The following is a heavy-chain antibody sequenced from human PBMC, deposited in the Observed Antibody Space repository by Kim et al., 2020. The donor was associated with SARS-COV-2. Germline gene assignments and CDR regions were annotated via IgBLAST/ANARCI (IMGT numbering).Heavy chain of an antibody. D-gene: IGHD2-2*01. CDR3: ARDFPYCSSTSCQRGPGY. CDR1: GGSISSYY. J-gene: IGHJ4*02. V-gene: IGHV4-59*01. Sequence: SETLSLTCTVSGGSISSYYWSWIRQPPGKGLEWIGYIYYSGGTNYNPSLKSRVTISVDTSKNQFSLKLSSVTAADTAVYYCARDFPYCSSTSCQRGPGYWGQGTLVTVSS. CDR2: IYYSGGT.